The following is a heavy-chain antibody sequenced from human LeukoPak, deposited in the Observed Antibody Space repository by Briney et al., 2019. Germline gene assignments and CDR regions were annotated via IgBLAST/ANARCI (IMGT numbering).Heavy chain of an antibody. CDR1: GGSIRSYY. D-gene: IGHD1-7*01. J-gene: IGHJ4*02. CDR2: IYWSGRT. Sequence: SETLSLTCTVSGGSIRSYYWSWIRQPPGKGLEWIGYIYWSGRTHYNPSLKSRVTISVDTSKNEFSLNLNSVTAADTAVYYCASNTGTVFDYWGQGALVTVSS. CDR3: ASNTGTVFDY. V-gene: IGHV4-59*01.